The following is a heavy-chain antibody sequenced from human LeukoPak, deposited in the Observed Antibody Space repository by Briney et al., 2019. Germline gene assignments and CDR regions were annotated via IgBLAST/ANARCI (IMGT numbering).Heavy chain of an antibody. Sequence: ETLSLTCAVSGGSISSGGYSWSWVRQAPGKGLEWVSAISGSGGSTYYADSVKGRFTISRDNSKNTLYLQMNSLRAEDTAVYYCAKDLPPLYCSGGSCYSDYWGQGTLVTVSS. J-gene: IGHJ4*02. CDR3: AKDLPPLYCSGGSCYSDY. CDR2: ISGSGGST. V-gene: IGHV3-23*01. D-gene: IGHD2-15*01. CDR1: GGSISSGGYS.